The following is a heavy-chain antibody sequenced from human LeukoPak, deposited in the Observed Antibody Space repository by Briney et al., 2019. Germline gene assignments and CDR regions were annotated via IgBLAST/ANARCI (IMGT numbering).Heavy chain of an antibody. CDR1: GFTFSSYA. D-gene: IGHD3-22*01. CDR2: ISGSGGST. V-gene: IGHV3-23*01. J-gene: IGHJ4*02. Sequence: PGGSLRLSCAASGFTFSSYAMSWVRQAPGKGLEWASAISGSGGSTYYADSVKGRFTISRDNSKNTLYLQMNSLRAEDTAVYYCAKDSIPYDSSGYASDYWGQGTLVTVSS. CDR3: AKDSIPYDSSGYASDY.